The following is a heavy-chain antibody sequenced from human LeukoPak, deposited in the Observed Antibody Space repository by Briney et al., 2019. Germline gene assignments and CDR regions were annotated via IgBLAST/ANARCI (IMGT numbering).Heavy chain of an antibody. CDR1: GGTFSSYA. V-gene: IGHV1-69*13. Sequence: ASVKVSCKASGGTFSSYAISWVRQAPGQGLEWMGGIIPIFGTANYAQKFQGRVTITADESTSTAYMELSSLRSEDTAVYYCAREGPRTDYVPPFGMDVWGQGTTVTVSS. J-gene: IGHJ6*02. D-gene: IGHD3-16*01. CDR2: IIPIFGTA. CDR3: AREGPRTDYVPPFGMDV.